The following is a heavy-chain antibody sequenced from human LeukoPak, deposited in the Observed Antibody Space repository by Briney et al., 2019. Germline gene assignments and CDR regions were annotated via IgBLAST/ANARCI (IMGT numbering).Heavy chain of an antibody. CDR1: GGSFSGYY. Sequence: SETLSPTCAVYGGSFSGYYWSWIRQPPGKGLEWIGEINHSGSTNYNPSLKSRVTISVDTSKNQFSLKLSSVTAADTAVYYCAREMILLSPNWFDPWGQGTLVTVSS. J-gene: IGHJ5*02. D-gene: IGHD2-15*01. CDR2: INHSGST. CDR3: AREMILLSPNWFDP. V-gene: IGHV4-34*01.